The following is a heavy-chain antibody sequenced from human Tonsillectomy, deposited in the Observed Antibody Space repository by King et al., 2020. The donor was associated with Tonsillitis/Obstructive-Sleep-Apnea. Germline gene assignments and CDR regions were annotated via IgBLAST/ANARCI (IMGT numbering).Heavy chain of an antibody. Sequence: VQLVESGGGLVKPGGSLRLSCAASGFTFSSYTMNWVRQAPGKGLEWVSSVNGRSGYIFYADSVKGRFTISRDNAKKSLYLQMDSLRAEDTAVYYCARDGEIVLVAAATGLADYYYMDVWGKGTTVIVSS. J-gene: IGHJ6*03. CDR2: VNGRSGYI. D-gene: IGHD2-15*01. CDR3: ARDGEIVLVAAATGLADYYYMDV. V-gene: IGHV3-21*01. CDR1: GFTFSSYT.